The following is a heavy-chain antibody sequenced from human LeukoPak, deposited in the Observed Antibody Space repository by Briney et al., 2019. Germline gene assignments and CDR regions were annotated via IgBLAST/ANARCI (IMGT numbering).Heavy chain of an antibody. D-gene: IGHD5-24*01. CDR2: IKQDGSEK. V-gene: IGHV3-7*01. CDR3: ARDRINFFDY. CDR1: GFTFSNFW. J-gene: IGHJ4*02. Sequence: GGSLRLSCTASGFTFSNFWMGWVRQAPGKGLEWVANIKQDGSEKYYADSVKGRFTISRDDPKNTLYLQMNSLRAEDTAVYFCARDRINFFDYWGQGALVTVSS.